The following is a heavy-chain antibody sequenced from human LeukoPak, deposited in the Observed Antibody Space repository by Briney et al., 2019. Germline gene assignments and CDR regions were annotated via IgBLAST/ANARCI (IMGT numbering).Heavy chain of an antibody. CDR2: IYSGGST. CDR3: ARESELAYCGGDCYPENYFDY. Sequence: PGGSLRLSCAASGFTVSSNDMSWVRQAPGKGLEWVSVIYSGGSTYYADSVKGRFTISRDNSKNTLYLQMNSLRAEDTAVYYCARESELAYCGGDCYPENYFDYWGQGTLVTVSS. J-gene: IGHJ4*02. D-gene: IGHD2-21*02. CDR1: GFTVSSND. V-gene: IGHV3-66*01.